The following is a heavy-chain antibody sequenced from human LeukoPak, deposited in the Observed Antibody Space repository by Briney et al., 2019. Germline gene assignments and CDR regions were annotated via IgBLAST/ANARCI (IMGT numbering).Heavy chain of an antibody. D-gene: IGHD1-26*01. CDR2: INHSGST. V-gene: IGHV4-34*01. CDR3: ATHLNSGSYLIPYYYYYMDV. Sequence: SETLSLTCAVYGGSFSGYYWSWIRQPPGKGLEWIGEINHSGSTNCNPSLKSRVTISVDTSKNQFSLKLSSVTAADTAVYYCATHLNSGSYLIPYYYYYMDVWGKGTTVTVSS. CDR1: GGSFSGYY. J-gene: IGHJ6*03.